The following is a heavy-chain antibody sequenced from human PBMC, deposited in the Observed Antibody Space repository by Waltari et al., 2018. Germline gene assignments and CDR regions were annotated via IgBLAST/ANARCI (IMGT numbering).Heavy chain of an antibody. D-gene: IGHD5-18*01. Sequence: EVQLVESGGGLVKPGGSLRLSCAASGFTFSSYSMNWVRQAPGKGLEWVSSISSSSSYIYYADSVKGRFTISRDNAKNSLYLQMNSLRAEDTAVYYCARDSRGDTAMVGAFDIWGQGTMVTVSS. J-gene: IGHJ3*02. CDR3: ARDSRGDTAMVGAFDI. CDR2: ISSSSSYI. CDR1: GFTFSSYS. V-gene: IGHV3-21*01.